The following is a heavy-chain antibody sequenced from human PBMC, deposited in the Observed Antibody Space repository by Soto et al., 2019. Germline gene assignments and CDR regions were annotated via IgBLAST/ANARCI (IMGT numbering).Heavy chain of an antibody. Sequence: PGGSLRLSCAASGFTFDDYGMCWVRQASGKGLEWDSGINWNGGSTGYADSVKGRFTISRDYAKNSLYLQSNSMRDDVTYLYHCASSPEGGAYDFWSEDYYCYIDGWGKGTTVTVSS. D-gene: IGHD3-3*01. CDR1: GFTFDDYG. CDR3: ASSPEGGAYDFWSEDYYCYIDG. V-gene: IGHV3-20*01. CDR2: INWNGGST. J-gene: IGHJ6*03.